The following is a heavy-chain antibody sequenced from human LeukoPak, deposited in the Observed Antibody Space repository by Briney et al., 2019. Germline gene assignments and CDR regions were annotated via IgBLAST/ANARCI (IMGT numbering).Heavy chain of an antibody. Sequence: ASVKVSCKASGYTFTSYAIHWVRQAPGQRLEWMGRTSAGNGNTKYSQNFQGRVTFISNTSATTAFMELSSLRSEDAAAYYCARDSGSGNNDYWGQGTLVTVSS. D-gene: IGHD1-26*01. CDR1: GYTFTSYA. CDR2: TSAGNGNT. CDR3: ARDSGSGNNDY. V-gene: IGHV1-3*01. J-gene: IGHJ4*02.